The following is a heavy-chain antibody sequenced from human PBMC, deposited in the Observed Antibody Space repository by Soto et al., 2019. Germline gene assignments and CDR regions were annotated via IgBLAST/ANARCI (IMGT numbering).Heavy chain of an antibody. CDR1: GDSVSSNSAA. D-gene: IGHD6-19*01. CDR2: TYYRSKWYN. CDR3: ARDHQPSSGWYFLGYYFDY. V-gene: IGHV6-1*01. J-gene: IGHJ4*02. Sequence: SQTLSLTCAISGDSVSSNSAAWNWIRQSPSRGLEWLGRTYYRSKWYNDYAVSVKSRITINPDTSKNQFSLQLNSVTPEDTAVYYCARDHQPSSGWYFLGYYFDYWGQGTLVTVSS.